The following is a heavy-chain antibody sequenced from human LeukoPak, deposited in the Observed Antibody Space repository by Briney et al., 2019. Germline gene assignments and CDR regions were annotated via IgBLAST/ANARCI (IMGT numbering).Heavy chain of an antibody. CDR3: ASSTTKGPYYYYGMDV. D-gene: IGHD4-11*01. V-gene: IGHV3-7*01. Sequence: GGSLRLSCAASGFTFSSYWMSWVRQAPGKGLEWVANIKQDGSEKYYVDSVKSRFTISRDNAKNSLYLQMNSLRAEDTAVYYCASSTTKGPYYYYGMDVWGQGTTVTVSS. CDR1: GFTFSSYW. CDR2: IKQDGSEK. J-gene: IGHJ6*02.